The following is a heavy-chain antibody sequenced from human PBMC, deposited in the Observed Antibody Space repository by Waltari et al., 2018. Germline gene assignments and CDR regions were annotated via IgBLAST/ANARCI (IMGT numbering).Heavy chain of an antibody. Sequence: EVQLVESGGGLVKPGGPQRLAYAVSELTRSSYTWSWVRQGPGKGLEWVSSITPSGRSIYYADSVRGRFTLSRDNAKKSLFLQMTSLRPDDTAVYYCARGAGGSGTPNWFDPWGQGTLVTVSS. CDR1: ELTRSSYT. J-gene: IGHJ5*02. V-gene: IGHV3-21*02. CDR3: ARGAGGSGTPNWFDP. CDR2: ITPSGRSI. D-gene: IGHD3-10*01.